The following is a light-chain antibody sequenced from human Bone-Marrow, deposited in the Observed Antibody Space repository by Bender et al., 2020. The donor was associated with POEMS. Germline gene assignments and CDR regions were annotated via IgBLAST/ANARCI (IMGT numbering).Light chain of an antibody. J-gene: IGLJ2*01. CDR2: EGS. CDR3: QSYDSSLTGVV. V-gene: IGLV2-14*02. Sequence: QSALTQPASVSGSPGQSITISCYGPSSGIGGYHVLSWYQKHPGKAPKLIIYEGSQRPSGVPDRFSGSSSGNMASLTISGLQAEDEAEYYCQSYDSSLTGVVFGGGTKLTVL. CDR1: SSGIGGYHV.